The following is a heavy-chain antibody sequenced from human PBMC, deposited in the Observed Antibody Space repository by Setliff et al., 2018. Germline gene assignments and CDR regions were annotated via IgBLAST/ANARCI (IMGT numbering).Heavy chain of an antibody. CDR3: TTGIVVEPTEGYYYYMDV. J-gene: IGHJ6*03. V-gene: IGHV3-15*01. CDR1: GFTFSKAW. Sequence: PGGSLRLSCAASGFTFSKAWMSWVRQAPGKGLEWVGRIKSKTDGGTTDYAAPVKGRFTISRDDSKNTLYLQMNSLKTEDTAVYYCTTGIVVEPTEGYYYYMDVWGKGTTVTVSS. D-gene: IGHD2-2*01. CDR2: IKSKTDGGTT.